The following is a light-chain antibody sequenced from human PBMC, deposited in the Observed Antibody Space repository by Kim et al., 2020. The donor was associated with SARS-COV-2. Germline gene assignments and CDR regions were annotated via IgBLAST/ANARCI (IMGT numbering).Light chain of an antibody. CDR1: QSVLTSSNNKNY. J-gene: IGKJ1*01. CDR2: WAS. V-gene: IGKV4-1*01. CDR3: QQYYSSPST. Sequence: ATSNGKSSQSVLTSSNNKNYLAGYQQNPGQPPRLLIYWASIRGSGVPARFSGSGSGTDFTLTISSLQAEDVAVYHCQQYYSSPSTFGQGTKVDIK.